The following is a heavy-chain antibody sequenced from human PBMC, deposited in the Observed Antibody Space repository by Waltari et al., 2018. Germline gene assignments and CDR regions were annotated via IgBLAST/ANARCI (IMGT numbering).Heavy chain of an antibody. V-gene: IGHV3-30-3*01. CDR3: ARGGGGYGSGSSGVFDY. Sequence: SSYAMHWVRQAPGKGLEWVAVISYDGSNKYYADSVKGRFTISRDNSKNTLYLQMNSLRAEDTAVYYCARGGGGYGSGSSGVFDYWGQGTLVTVSS. D-gene: IGHD3-10*01. CDR2: ISYDGSNK. CDR1: SSYA. J-gene: IGHJ4*02.